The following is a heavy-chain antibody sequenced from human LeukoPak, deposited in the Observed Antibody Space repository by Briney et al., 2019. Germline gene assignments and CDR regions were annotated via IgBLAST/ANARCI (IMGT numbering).Heavy chain of an antibody. Sequence: ASVKVSCKASGYTFINYGINWVRQAPGQGLERVGWISIFNGDTKYTQRLQDRVTMTTDTATNTVYMELRSLRSDDTAVYYCARDVVSLNGIRGVISYNHYMDFWGEGTTVSVSS. V-gene: IGHV1-18*01. CDR2: ISIFNGDT. J-gene: IGHJ6*03. CDR1: GYTFINYG. CDR3: ARDVVSLNGIRGVISYNHYMDF. D-gene: IGHD3-10*01.